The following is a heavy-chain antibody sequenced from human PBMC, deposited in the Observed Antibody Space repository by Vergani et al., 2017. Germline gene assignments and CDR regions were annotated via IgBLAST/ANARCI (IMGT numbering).Heavy chain of an antibody. CDR1: GFTFSSYE. J-gene: IGHJ6*02. CDR2: ISSSGSTI. Sequence: EVQLVESGGGLVQPGGSLRLSCAASGFTFSSYEMNWVRQAPGKGLEWVSYISSSGSTIYYADSVKGRFTISRDNSKNSLYLQMNSLRTEDTALYYCAKSPVYYYYYGMDVWGQGTTVTVSS. V-gene: IGHV3-48*03. CDR3: AKSPVYYYYYGMDV.